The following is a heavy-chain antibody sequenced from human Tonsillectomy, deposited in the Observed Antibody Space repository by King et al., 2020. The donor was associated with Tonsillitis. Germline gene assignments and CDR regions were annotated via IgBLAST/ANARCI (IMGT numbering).Heavy chain of an antibody. CDR1: GGSISTYY. CDR2: IPYSGIT. V-gene: IGHV4-59*12. J-gene: IGHJ4*02. D-gene: IGHD3-22*01. CDR3: ASSYYYDSSGFPYPFDY. Sequence: QLQESGPGLVKPSETLSLTCTVSGGSISTYYWSWIRPPPGKGLEWIGYIPYSGITTYTPSLKSRVTISVDTSKNQISLKLSSVAATDTALYYCASSYYYDSSGFPYPFDYWGQGTLVTVSS.